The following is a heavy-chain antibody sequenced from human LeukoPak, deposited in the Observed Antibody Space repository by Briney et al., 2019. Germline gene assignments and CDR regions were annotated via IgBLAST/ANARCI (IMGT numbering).Heavy chain of an antibody. D-gene: IGHD2-15*01. CDR1: GFTFSDYY. J-gene: IGHJ4*02. CDR3: ARLIVVLVGATPYFDY. Sequence: GGSLRLSCAASGFTFSDYYMSWIRQAPGKGLEWVSAISGSGGSTYYADSVKGRFTISRDNAKNSLYLQMNSLRAEDTAVYYCARLIVVLVGATPYFDYWGQGTLVTVSS. CDR2: ISGSGGST. V-gene: IGHV3-11*04.